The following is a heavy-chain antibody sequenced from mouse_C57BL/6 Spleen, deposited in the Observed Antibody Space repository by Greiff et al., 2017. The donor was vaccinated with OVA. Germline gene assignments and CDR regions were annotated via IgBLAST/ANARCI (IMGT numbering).Heavy chain of an antibody. CDR1: GFTFSSYG. J-gene: IGHJ1*03. V-gene: IGHV5-6*01. Sequence: EVQLVESGGDLVKPGGSLKLSCAASGFTFSSYGMSWVRQTPDKRLEWVATISSGGSYTYYPDSVKGRFTISRDNAKNTLYLQMSSLKSEDTAMYYCARQDSNYSYFDVWGTGTTVTVSS. CDR3: ARQDSNYSYFDV. CDR2: ISSGGSYT. D-gene: IGHD2-5*01.